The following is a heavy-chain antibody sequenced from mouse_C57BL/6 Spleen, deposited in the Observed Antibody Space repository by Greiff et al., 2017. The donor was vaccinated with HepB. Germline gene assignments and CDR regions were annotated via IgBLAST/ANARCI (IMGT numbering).Heavy chain of an antibody. J-gene: IGHJ4*01. CDR3: SKGWLLRMYYAMDY. CDR1: GYTFTDYE. Sequence: QVQLQQSGAELVRPGASVTLSCKASGYTFTDYEMHWVKQTPVHGLEWIGAIDPETGGTAYNQKFKGKAILTADKSSSTAYMELRSLTSEDSAVYYCSKGWLLRMYYAMDYWGQGTSVTVSS. CDR2: IDPETGGT. V-gene: IGHV1-15*01. D-gene: IGHD2-3*01.